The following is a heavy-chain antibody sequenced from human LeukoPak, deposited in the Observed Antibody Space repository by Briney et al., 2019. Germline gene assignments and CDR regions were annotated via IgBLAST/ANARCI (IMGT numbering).Heavy chain of an antibody. J-gene: IGHJ1*01. V-gene: IGHV3-33*01. CDR3: ARESGSVRATVTTFFQH. D-gene: IGHD4-17*01. CDR2: IWYDGSNK. CDR1: GFTFSSYG. Sequence: GGSLRLSCAASGFTFSSYGMHWVRQAPGKGLEGVAVIWYDGSNKYYADSVKGRFTISRDNSKNTLYLQMNSLRAEDTAVYYCARESGSVRATVTTFFQHWGQGTLVTVSS.